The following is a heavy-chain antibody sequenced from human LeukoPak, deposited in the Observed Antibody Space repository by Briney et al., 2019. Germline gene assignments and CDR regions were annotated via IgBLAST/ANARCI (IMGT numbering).Heavy chain of an antibody. D-gene: IGHD6-13*01. Sequence: AGGSLRLSCAASGFTFSSYEMNWVHQAPGKGLEWVSYISSNGGTIYYADSVKGRFTISRDNAKNSLYLQMISLRAEDTAVYYCARSWGYWGQGTLVTVSS. CDR1: GFTFSSYE. V-gene: IGHV3-48*03. CDR3: ARSWGY. J-gene: IGHJ4*02. CDR2: ISSNGGTI.